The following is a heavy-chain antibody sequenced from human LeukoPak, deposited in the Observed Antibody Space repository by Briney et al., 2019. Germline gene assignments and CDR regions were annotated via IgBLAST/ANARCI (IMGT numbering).Heavy chain of an antibody. CDR1: GGSFSGYY. V-gene: IGHV4-34*01. Sequence: PSETLSLTSAVYGGSFSGYYWSWIRRPPGKGLEWIGEINHSGSTNYNPSLKSRVTISVGTSKNQFSLKLSSVTAADTAVYYCARGFGGAAAMDYWGQGTLVTVSS. CDR2: INHSGST. J-gene: IGHJ4*02. CDR3: ARGFGGAAAMDY. D-gene: IGHD2-2*01.